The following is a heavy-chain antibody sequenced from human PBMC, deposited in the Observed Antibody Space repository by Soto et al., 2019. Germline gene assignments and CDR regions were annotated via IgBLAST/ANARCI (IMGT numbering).Heavy chain of an antibody. V-gene: IGHV1-3*01. CDR3: ARDRLLWDYFDY. CDR1: GYTFTSYA. J-gene: IGHJ4*02. CDR2: INAGNGNT. D-gene: IGHD2-15*01. Sequence: QVQLVQSGAEVKKPGASVKVSGKASGYTFTSYAMHWVRQAPGQRLEWMGWINAGNGNTKYSQKFQGRVTITRDTSASTAYMELSSLRSEDTAVYYCARDRLLWDYFDYWGQGTLVTVSS.